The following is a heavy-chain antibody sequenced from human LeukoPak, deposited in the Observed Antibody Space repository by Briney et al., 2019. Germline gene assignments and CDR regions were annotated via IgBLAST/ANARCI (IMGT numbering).Heavy chain of an antibody. CDR3: VADHPNYDY. J-gene: IGHJ4*02. V-gene: IGHV1-58*01. CDR1: GFTPASA. Sequence: TSVKVSCKASGFTPASAVQWVRQARGQRLEWVGWIVVHNGHTNYAQKFQERVTITRDMSTNTDYMELSSLRSEDTAVYYCVADHPNYDYWGQGTLITASP. CDR2: IVVHNGHT. D-gene: IGHD5-24*01.